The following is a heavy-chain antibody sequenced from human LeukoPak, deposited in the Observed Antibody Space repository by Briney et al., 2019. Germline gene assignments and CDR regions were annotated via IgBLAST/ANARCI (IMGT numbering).Heavy chain of an antibody. D-gene: IGHD6-13*01. V-gene: IGHV3-7*01. CDR2: IKQDGSEK. J-gene: IGHJ5*02. CDR3: ALLVPFDP. CDR1: GFTFTTYW. Sequence: GGSLRLSCAASGFTFTTYWMSWVRQAPGKGLEWVANIKQDGSEKYYVDSVKGRFTISRDNAKNSLYLQMNTLRAEDTAVYYCALLVPFDPWGQGTLVTVSS.